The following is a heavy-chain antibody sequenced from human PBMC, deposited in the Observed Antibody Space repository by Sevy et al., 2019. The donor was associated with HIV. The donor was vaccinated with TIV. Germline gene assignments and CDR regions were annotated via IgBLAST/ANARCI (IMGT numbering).Heavy chain of an antibody. V-gene: IGHV1-24*01. CDR3: ATVGLRYYSGASSYQGDWFDP. Sequence: ASVKVSCKVSGYTLTKLSIHWVRQAPGKGLEWMGDFDPQDGETIYAERFQGRLTRTVDTSTDKAYMELSSLTSEDTAVYYCATVGLRYYSGASSYQGDWFDPWGQGTLVTVSS. CDR2: FDPQDGET. D-gene: IGHD2-15*01. CDR1: GYTLTKLS. J-gene: IGHJ5*02.